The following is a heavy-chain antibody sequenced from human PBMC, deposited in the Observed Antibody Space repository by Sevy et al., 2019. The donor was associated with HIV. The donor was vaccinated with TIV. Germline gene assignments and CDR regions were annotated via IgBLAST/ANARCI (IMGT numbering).Heavy chain of an antibody. Sequence: SETLSLTCAVYGGSFSGHYWSWIRQPPGKGPEWIGEINHNGATNYNPSLKSRVTISIDSSKNQFSLTLSSVTAADTAVYYCARKTTVTPTGLDPWGQGTLVTVSS. CDR3: ARKTTVTPTGLDP. J-gene: IGHJ5*02. CDR1: GGSFSGHY. D-gene: IGHD4-17*01. CDR2: INHNGAT. V-gene: IGHV4-34*01.